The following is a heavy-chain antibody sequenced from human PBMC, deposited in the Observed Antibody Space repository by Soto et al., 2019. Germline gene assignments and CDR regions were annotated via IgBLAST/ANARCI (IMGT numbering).Heavy chain of an antibody. CDR3: ARHGLEMATIGNDAFDI. J-gene: IGHJ3*02. CDR1: GYSFTSYW. V-gene: IGHV5-10-1*01. CDR2: IYPSDSYT. D-gene: IGHD5-12*01. Sequence: GESLKISCKGSGYSFTSYWISWVRQMPGKGLEWKGRIYPSDSYTNYSPSFQGHVTISADKSISTAYLQWSSLKASDTAMYYCARHGLEMATIGNDAFDIWGQGTMVTVSS.